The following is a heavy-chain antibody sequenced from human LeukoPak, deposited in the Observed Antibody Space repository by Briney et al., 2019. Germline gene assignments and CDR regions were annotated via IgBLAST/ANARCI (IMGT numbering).Heavy chain of an antibody. CDR2: IYPGDSDT. CDR1: GYSFTSYW. D-gene: IGHD3-10*01. J-gene: IGHJ3*02. CDR3: ARPFYGSGSYYNWDAFDI. V-gene: IGHV5-51*01. Sequence: GESLKISCKGSGYSFTSYWIGWVRQMPGKGLEWMGIIYPGDSDTRYSPSFQGQVTISADKSISTAYLQWSSLKASDTAMYYCARPFYGSGSYYNWDAFDIWGQGTMVTVSS.